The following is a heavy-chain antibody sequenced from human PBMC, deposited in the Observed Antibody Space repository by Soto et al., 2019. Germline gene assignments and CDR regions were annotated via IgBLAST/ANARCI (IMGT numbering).Heavy chain of an antibody. D-gene: IGHD2-8*01. V-gene: IGHV1-18*01. CDR2: ISAYNGNT. CDR3: AIEGRVSGARILYPNRPTDY. CDR1: GYTFTSYG. J-gene: IGHJ4*02. Sequence: QVQLVQSGAEVKKPGASVKVSCKASGYTFTSYGISWVRQAPGQGLEWMGGISAYNGNTNYAQKLQGRVTMTTDTATSTAYMELTSLRSDDTAVYYCAIEGRVSGARILYPNRPTDYWGQGTLVTVSS.